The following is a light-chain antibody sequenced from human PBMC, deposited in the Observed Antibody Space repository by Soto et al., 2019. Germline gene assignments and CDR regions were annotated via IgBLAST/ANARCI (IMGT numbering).Light chain of an antibody. CDR3: SSYTSSSTPVV. CDR1: SSDVRGYHY. J-gene: IGLJ2*01. CDR2: GVN. V-gene: IGLV2-14*01. Sequence: QSALTQPASVSGSPGQSITISCTGTSSDVRGYHYVSWYQQHPGKAPKLIIYGVNHRPSGVFNLCSGSKSGNTASLPNSGLQAEDEADYYGSSYTSSSTPVVFGGGTELTVL.